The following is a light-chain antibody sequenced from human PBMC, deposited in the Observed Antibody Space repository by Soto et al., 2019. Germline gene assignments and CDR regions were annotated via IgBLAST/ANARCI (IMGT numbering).Light chain of an antibody. V-gene: IGKV3-15*01. CDR2: GAS. CDR3: HQYKNWPRT. Sequence: EVAVTQSPATLSVSPGERVTLSCRASQSVSSNLAWYQQKPGRAPRLLIYGASTRATGIPARLSGSGSGTEFTLTISSLQSEDFAVYYCHQYKNWPRTFGRGTKGEIK. CDR1: QSVSSN. J-gene: IGKJ1*01.